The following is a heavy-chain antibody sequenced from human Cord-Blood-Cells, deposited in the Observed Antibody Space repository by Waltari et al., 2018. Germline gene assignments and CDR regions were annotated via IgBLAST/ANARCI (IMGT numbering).Heavy chain of an antibody. CDR3: ARSYGAGSYWFDP. CDR1: GGTFSSYV. Sequence: QVQLVQSGAEVKKPGSSVKVYCKASGGTFSSYVISWVRQAPGQGLEWMGRIIPILGIANYAQKFQGRVTITADKSTSTAYMELSSLRSEDTAVYYCARSYGAGSYWFDPWGQGTLVTVSS. J-gene: IGHJ5*02. V-gene: IGHV1-69*09. D-gene: IGHD3-10*01. CDR2: IIPILGIA.